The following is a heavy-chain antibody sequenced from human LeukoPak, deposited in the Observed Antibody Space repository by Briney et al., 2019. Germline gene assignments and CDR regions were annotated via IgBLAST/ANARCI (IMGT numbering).Heavy chain of an antibody. Sequence: PGESLKISCKGSGYSITSYWIGWVRQLPGKGLDWMGIIYPGDSDSRYSPSFQGQATISADKSISTAYLQWSSLKASDTAMYYCARHWAYCSSTSCPYYYGMDVWGKGTTVTVSS. CDR3: ARHWAYCSSTSCPYYYGMDV. CDR1: GYSITSYW. V-gene: IGHV5-51*01. J-gene: IGHJ6*04. D-gene: IGHD2-2*01. CDR2: IYPGDSDS.